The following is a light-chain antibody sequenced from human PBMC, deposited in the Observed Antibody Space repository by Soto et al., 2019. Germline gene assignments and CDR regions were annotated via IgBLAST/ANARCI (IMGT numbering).Light chain of an antibody. Sequence: EIVLTQSPGTLSLSPGEGATLSCRTIQSVSSSYLAWYQQKPGQAPRLLIYGPSNRATGIPDRFSGSWSGTDFTLTINRLEPEDFAVYYCQQYGSAPPITFGQGTRLEIK. CDR2: GPS. J-gene: IGKJ5*01. CDR3: QQYGSAPPIT. CDR1: QSVSSSY. V-gene: IGKV3-20*01.